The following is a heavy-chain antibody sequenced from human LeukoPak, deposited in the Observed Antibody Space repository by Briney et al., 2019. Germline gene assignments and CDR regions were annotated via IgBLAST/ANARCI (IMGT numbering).Heavy chain of an antibody. D-gene: IGHD4-23*01. CDR1: GFTFSSYG. CDR3: ASGYSADYGGNTY. Sequence: GGSLRLSCAASGFTFSSYGMHWVRQAPGKGLEWVAVILSDGSKEFYTDSVKGRFTISRDNSKNTLYLQMNSLRAEDTAVYYCASGYSADYGGNTYWGQGTLVTVSS. V-gene: IGHV3-33*01. J-gene: IGHJ4*02. CDR2: ILSDGSKE.